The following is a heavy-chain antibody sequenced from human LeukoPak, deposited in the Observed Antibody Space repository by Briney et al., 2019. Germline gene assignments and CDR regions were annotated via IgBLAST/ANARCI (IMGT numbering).Heavy chain of an antibody. J-gene: IGHJ3*02. V-gene: IGHV3-23*01. CDR2: ISGSGGST. D-gene: IGHD1-26*01. CDR3: ANLPCIRRWELLPADDAFDI. Sequence: PGGSLRLSCAASGFTFSSYAMSWVRQAPGKGLEWVSAISGSGGSTYYADSVKGRFTISRDNSKNTLYLQMNSLRAEDTAVYYCANLPCIRRWELLPADDAFDIWGQGTMVTVSS. CDR1: GFTFSSYA.